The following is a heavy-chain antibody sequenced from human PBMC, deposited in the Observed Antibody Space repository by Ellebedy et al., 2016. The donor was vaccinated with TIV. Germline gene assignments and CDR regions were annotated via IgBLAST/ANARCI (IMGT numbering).Heavy chain of an antibody. D-gene: IGHD3-10*01. Sequence: GESLKISCTASGSTFSTYSMNWVRQAPGKGLEWVSYVSGSGKTTYYTDSVKGRFTISRDNAKNTLDLQMNNLRTEDTAVYYCARDPDAFGDQYFDLWGQGTLVIVSS. J-gene: IGHJ5*01. CDR3: ARDPDAFGDQYFDL. CDR2: VSGSGKTT. CDR1: GSTFSTYS. V-gene: IGHV3-48*04.